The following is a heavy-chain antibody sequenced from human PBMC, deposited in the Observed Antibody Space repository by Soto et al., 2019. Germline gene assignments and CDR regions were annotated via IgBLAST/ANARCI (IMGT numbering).Heavy chain of an antibody. J-gene: IGHJ6*02. D-gene: IGHD3-9*01. Sequence: SETLSLTCTVSGDSISSNSHYWGWIRQPPGKGLESIANIYYDGNTYYNQSLKSRVTISLDTSKNHFSLRLNSVTAADTAVYYCARLENYDILTGYYNVGYYYYGMDVWGQGTTVTVSS. CDR3: ARLENYDILTGYYNVGYYYYGMDV. CDR2: IYYDGNT. V-gene: IGHV4-39*01. CDR1: GDSISSNSHY.